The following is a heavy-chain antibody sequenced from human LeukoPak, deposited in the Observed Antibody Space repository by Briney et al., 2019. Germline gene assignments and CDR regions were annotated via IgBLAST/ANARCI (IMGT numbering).Heavy chain of an antibody. CDR3: ARDSTNYDILTGYYRGVGWFDP. CDR1: GYSISSGYY. CDR2: SGST. Sequence: PSETLSLTCTVSGYSISSGYYWGWIRQPPGKGLEWIGSGSTYYNPSLKSRVTISVDTSKNQFSLELSSVTAADTAVYYCARDSTNYDILTGYYRGVGWFDPWGQGTLVTVSS. J-gene: IGHJ5*02. V-gene: IGHV4-38-2*02. D-gene: IGHD3-9*01.